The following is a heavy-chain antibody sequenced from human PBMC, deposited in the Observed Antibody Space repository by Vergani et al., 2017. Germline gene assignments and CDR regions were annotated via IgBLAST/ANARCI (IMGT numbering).Heavy chain of an antibody. Sequence: QVQLVQSGAEVKKPGASVKVSCKASGYTFTSYYIHWVRQAPGQGLEWMGWINPNSGGTNYAQKFQGRVTMTRDTSISTAYMELSRLRSDDTAVYYCARGPPLAAAGRYYFDYWGQGTLVTVSS. D-gene: IGHD6-13*01. CDR1: GYTFTSYY. CDR3: ARGPPLAAAGRYYFDY. V-gene: IGHV1-2*02. J-gene: IGHJ4*02. CDR2: INPNSGGT.